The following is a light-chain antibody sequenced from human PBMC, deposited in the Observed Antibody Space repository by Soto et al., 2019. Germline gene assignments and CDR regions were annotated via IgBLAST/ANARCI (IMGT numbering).Light chain of an antibody. CDR1: QSISIN. Sequence: EIVLTQSPATLSLSPGERATLSCRASQSISINLAWYQHKPGQAPRLLIHGASTRATGVPARISGSGSGTEFTLTISSLQSEDFAVYYCQQFRNWPWTFGQGTKWIS. CDR2: GAS. V-gene: IGKV3D-15*01. J-gene: IGKJ1*01. CDR3: QQFRNWPWT.